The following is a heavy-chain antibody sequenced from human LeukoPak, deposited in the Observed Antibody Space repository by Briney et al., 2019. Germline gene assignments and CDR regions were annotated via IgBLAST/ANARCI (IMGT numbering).Heavy chain of an antibody. V-gene: IGHV3-7*04. Sequence: GGSLRLSCAASGFTFSNFWMGWVRQAPGKGLEWVASIKYDESEKHYVDSVKGRFTISRDNAKNSLHLQMNSLRGEGTAVYFCTRVTTNGYFEYWGQGSLVTVSS. D-gene: IGHD1-1*01. CDR3: TRVTTNGYFEY. CDR2: IKYDESEK. CDR1: GFTFSNFW. J-gene: IGHJ4*02.